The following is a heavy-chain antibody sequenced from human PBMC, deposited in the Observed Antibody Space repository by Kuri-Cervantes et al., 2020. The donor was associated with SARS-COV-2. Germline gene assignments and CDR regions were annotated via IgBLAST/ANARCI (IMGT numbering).Heavy chain of an antibody. V-gene: IGHV1-2*02. J-gene: IGHJ4*02. CDR1: GYTFTSYY. Sequence: ASVKVSCKASGYTFTSYYMHWVRQAPGQGLEWMGWINPNSGGTNYAQKFQGRVTMTRDTSISTAYMELSRLRSDDTAVYYCARVGIYDYSKYRPFDYWGQGTLVTVSS. D-gene: IGHD4-11*01. CDR3: ARVGIYDYSKYRPFDY. CDR2: INPNSGGT.